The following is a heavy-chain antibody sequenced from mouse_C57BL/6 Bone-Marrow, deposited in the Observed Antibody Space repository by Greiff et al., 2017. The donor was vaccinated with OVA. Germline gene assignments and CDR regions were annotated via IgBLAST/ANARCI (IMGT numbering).Heavy chain of an antibody. CDR1: GYAFSSSW. D-gene: IGHD2-3*01. J-gene: IGHJ2*01. CDR2: IYPGDGAT. Sequence: VQLVESGPELVKPGASVKISCKASGYAFSSSWMNWVKQRPGKGLEWIGRIYPGDGATNYNGKFKGKATLTADKSSSTAYMQLSNLTSEDSAVYFCARHEDGYYASYFAYWGQGTTLTVSS. CDR3: ARHEDGYYASYFAY. V-gene: IGHV1-82*01.